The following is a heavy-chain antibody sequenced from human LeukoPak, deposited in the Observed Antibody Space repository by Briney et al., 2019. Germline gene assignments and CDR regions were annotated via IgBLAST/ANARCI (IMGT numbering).Heavy chain of an antibody. V-gene: IGHV3-48*03. D-gene: IGHD3-10*01. CDR1: GFTFSSDD. CDR2: ISGSGYRI. Sequence: PGGSLRLSCEASGFTFSSDDMNWVRQAPGKGLEWVSYISGSGYRIYYAGSVKGRFTISRDNAKKSLYLQMDSLRAEDTAVYCCARDGSSYAPSQPFFFDYWGQGTLVTVSS. J-gene: IGHJ4*02. CDR3: ARDGSSYAPSQPFFFDY.